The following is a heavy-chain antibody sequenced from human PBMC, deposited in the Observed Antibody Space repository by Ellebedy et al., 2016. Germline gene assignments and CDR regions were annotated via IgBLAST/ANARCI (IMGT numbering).Heavy chain of an antibody. D-gene: IGHD2-8*02. CDR1: GFNFPNSA. CDR3: ARDRGTGSQYGWYFEP. V-gene: IGHV3-23*01. CDR2: VSGTGRAT. Sequence: GGSLRLSXTASGFNFPNSAMAWVRQAPGKGLEWVTTVSGTGRATYYVDSVKGRFTISRDNSNNALFLQMNSLIADDTAVYYCARDRGTGSQYGWYFEPWGQGTSVTVSS. J-gene: IGHJ4*02.